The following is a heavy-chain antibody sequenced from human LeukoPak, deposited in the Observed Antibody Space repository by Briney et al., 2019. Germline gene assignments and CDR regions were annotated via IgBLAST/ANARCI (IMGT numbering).Heavy chain of an antibody. CDR1: EFPFTNAW. D-gene: IGHD3-10*01. CDR2: IKSKTDGGTT. CDR3: SRGSLEDRAFDI. J-gene: IGHJ3*02. V-gene: IGHV3-15*01. Sequence: GGSLRLACAAYEFPFTNAWMSWVRQAPGKGLEWVGRIKSKTDGGTTDYAAPVKGRFTISRDDSKNTLYLQMNSLKTEDTAVYYCSRGSLEDRAFDIWGQGTMVTVSS.